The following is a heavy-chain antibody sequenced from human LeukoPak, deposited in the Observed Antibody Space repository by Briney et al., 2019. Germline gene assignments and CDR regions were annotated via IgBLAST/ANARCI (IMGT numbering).Heavy chain of an antibody. J-gene: IGHJ4*02. CDR3: ARDLPCITGTWDY. D-gene: IGHD1-7*01. V-gene: IGHV4-4*07. Sequence: PSETLSLTCTISAGSLTSYYWTWIRQPAGKGLEWVGRIYTSGSTDYNPSLKSRVSMSVDTSNNQFSLKLRSVTAADTAVYYCARDLPCITGTWDYWGQGTLGTVSS. CDR1: AGSLTSYY. CDR2: IYTSGST.